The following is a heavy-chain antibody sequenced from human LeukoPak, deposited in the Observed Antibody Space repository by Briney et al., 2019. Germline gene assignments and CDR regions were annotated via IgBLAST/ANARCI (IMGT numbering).Heavy chain of an antibody. CDR3: TKGGSSGSSDY. D-gene: IGHD1-26*01. V-gene: IGHV3-23*01. Sequence: GGSLRLSCAASGFTFSSYVMSWVRQAPGKGLEWVSTISASGSNTYYADSAKGRFTISRDNSENTLSLQMNSLRAEDTAIYYCTKGGSSGSSDYWGQGTLVTVSS. CDR2: ISASGSNT. J-gene: IGHJ4*02. CDR1: GFTFSSYV.